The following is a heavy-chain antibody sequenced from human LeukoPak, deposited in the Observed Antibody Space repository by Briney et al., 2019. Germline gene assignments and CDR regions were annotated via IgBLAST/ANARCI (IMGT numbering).Heavy chain of an antibody. V-gene: IGHV3-23*01. J-gene: IGHJ4*02. D-gene: IGHD5-18*01. Sequence: GGSLRLSCAASGFTFSSYGMHWVRQAPGKGLEWVSAISGSGGGTYYADSVKGRFTISRDNSKNTLYLQMNSLRAEDTAVYYWAKDAASAMVSMYDYWGQGTLVTVSS. CDR3: AKDAASAMVSMYDY. CDR1: GFTFSSYG. CDR2: ISGSGGGT.